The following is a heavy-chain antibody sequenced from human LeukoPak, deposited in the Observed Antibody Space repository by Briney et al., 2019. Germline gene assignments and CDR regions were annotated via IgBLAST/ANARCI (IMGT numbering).Heavy chain of an antibody. J-gene: IGHJ4*02. CDR1: GGSIRSSYYY. CDR2: IYYSGST. V-gene: IGHV4-61*05. CDR3: ARGPPYIVVVTAIGFFDY. Sequence: SETLSLTCTVSGGSIRSSYYYWGWIRQPPGKGLEWIGYIYYSGSTNYNPSLKSRVTISVDTSKNQFSLKLSSVTAADTAVYYCARGPPYIVVVTAIGFFDYWGQGTLVTVSS. D-gene: IGHD2-21*02.